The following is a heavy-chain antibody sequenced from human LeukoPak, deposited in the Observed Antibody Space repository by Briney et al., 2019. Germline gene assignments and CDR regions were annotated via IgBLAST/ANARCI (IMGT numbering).Heavy chain of an antibody. D-gene: IGHD6-6*01. CDR3: ARCLLSSGWFDP. J-gene: IGHJ5*02. Sequence: ASVKVSCKASGGTFSSYAISWVRQAPGQGLEWMGRIIPIFGTANYAQKFQGRVTITTHESTSTAYMELSSLRSEDTAVYYCARCLLSSGWFDPWGQGTLVTVSS. CDR2: IIPIFGTA. V-gene: IGHV1-69*05. CDR1: GGTFSSYA.